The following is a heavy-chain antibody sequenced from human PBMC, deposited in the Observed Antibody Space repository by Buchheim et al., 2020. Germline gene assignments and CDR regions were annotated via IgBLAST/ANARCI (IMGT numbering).Heavy chain of an antibody. D-gene: IGHD6-19*01. Sequence: QVQLQQWGAGLLKPSETLSLTCAVYGGSFSGYYWSWIRQPPGKGLEWIGEINHSGSTNYNPSLKSRVTISVDTSKNQFSLKLSSVTAADTAVYYCARGRIGYSSGWYFLVAGYFDYWGQGTL. CDR3: ARGRIGYSSGWYFLVAGYFDY. J-gene: IGHJ4*02. CDR1: GGSFSGYY. CDR2: INHSGST. V-gene: IGHV4-34*01.